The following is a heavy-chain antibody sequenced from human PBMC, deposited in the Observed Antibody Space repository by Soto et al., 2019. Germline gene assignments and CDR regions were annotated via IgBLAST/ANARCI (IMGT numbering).Heavy chain of an antibody. D-gene: IGHD6-19*01. V-gene: IGHV6-1*01. Sequence: PSQTLSLPCAISGDSVSSNSSACNFIRQSPSRGLELLGRTYYRSKWYNDYAVSVKSRITINPDTSKNQFSLQLNSVTPEDTAVYYCARDRGGKQLLFSSPYYYFGMDVWGQGTTVTVSS. CDR2: TYYRSKWYN. J-gene: IGHJ6*02. CDR3: ARDRGGKQLLFSSPYYYFGMDV. CDR1: GDSVSSNSSA.